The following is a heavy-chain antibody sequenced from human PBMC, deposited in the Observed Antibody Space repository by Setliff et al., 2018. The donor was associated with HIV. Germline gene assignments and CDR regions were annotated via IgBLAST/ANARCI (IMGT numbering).Heavy chain of an antibody. CDR1: GYTFTSYA. D-gene: IGHD4-17*01. Sequence: EASVKVSCKASGYTFTSYAMNWVRQAPGQGLEWMGWINTNTGNPTYAQGFTGRFVFSLDTSVSTAYLQTSSLKAEDTAVYYCARDSPTGAFDIWGQGTMVTVSS. CDR2: INTNTGNP. J-gene: IGHJ3*02. CDR3: ARDSPTGAFDI. V-gene: IGHV7-4-1*02.